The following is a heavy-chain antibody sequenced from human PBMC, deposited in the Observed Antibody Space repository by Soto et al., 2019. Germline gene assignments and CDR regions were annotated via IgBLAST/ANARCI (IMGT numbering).Heavy chain of an antibody. J-gene: IGHJ4*02. D-gene: IGHD3-10*01. CDR2: IYNSGST. Sequence: QVQLQESGPGLVKPSQTLSLTCTVSGGSINSGGYYWSWIRQHPGKGLEWIGYIYNSGSTYYNPSLKSRVTISVDTSKNQFSPKLSSVTAADTAVYCCARGITMVRGVIHTPYFDYWGQGTLVTVPS. V-gene: IGHV4-31*03. CDR1: GGSINSGGYY. CDR3: ARGITMVRGVIHTPYFDY.